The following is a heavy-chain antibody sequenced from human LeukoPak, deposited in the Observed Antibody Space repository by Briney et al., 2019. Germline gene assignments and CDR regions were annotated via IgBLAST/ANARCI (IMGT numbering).Heavy chain of an antibody. CDR3: AIRGVPRYYYYGMDV. CDR1: GGSFSGYY. J-gene: IGHJ6*02. D-gene: IGHD3-3*01. V-gene: IGHV4-34*01. CDR2: INHSGST. Sequence: SETLSLTCAVYGGSFSGYYWSWIRQPPGKGLEWIGEINHSGSTNYNPSLKSRVTISVDTSKNQFSLKLSSVTAADTAVYYCAIRGVPRYYYYGMDVWGQGTTVTVSS.